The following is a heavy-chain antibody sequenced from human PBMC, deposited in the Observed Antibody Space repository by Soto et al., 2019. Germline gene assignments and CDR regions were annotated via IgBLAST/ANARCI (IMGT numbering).Heavy chain of an antibody. V-gene: IGHV1-2*02. CDR2: IGPESSAT. Sequence: ASVKVSCKASGYTFAGHYIHWVRQAPEQGPEWMGEIGPESSATRYAQRFQGRVTMTRDMSITTVYMELNNLSPDDTAVYYCGRGRSGQIVVFYWGQGTPVTVSS. CDR1: GYTFAGHY. D-gene: IGHD1-26*01. J-gene: IGHJ4*02. CDR3: GRGRSGQIVVFY.